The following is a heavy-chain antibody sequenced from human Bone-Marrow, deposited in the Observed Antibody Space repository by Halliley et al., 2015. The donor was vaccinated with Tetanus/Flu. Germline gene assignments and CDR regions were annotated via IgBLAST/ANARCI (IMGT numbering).Heavy chain of an antibody. CDR3: VGYCSGGNCSFDA. V-gene: IGHV4-39*02. Sequence: LEWIGSFYNSGYTFYNPSLKSRVTVSVDTSKNHLSLTLTSVTVADTAVYYCVGYCSGGNCSFDAWGQGRLVTVSS. J-gene: IGHJ4*02. D-gene: IGHD2-15*01. CDR2: FYNSGYT.